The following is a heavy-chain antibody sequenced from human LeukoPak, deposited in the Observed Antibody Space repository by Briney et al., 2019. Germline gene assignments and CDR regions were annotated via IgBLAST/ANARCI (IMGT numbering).Heavy chain of an antibody. V-gene: IGHV3-23*01. D-gene: IGHD3-10*01. Sequence: GGSLRLSCAASGFNFGSYSMTWVRQAPGKGLEWVSVMSADSATTFYADSVKGRFTISRDNAKNTVFLQMSSLRAEATALYYCARKSASGNYPRDYWGQGTLVTVST. CDR3: ARKSASGNYPRDY. CDR1: GFNFGSYS. CDR2: MSADSATT. J-gene: IGHJ4*02.